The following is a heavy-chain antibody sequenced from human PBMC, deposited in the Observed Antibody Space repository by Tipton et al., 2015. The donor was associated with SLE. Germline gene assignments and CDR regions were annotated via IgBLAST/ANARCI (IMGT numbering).Heavy chain of an antibody. CDR1: GYRFFSYW. CDR3: ARRRDGSSRNNWFDP. D-gene: IGHD5-24*01. CDR2: IYPDDSDT. V-gene: IGHV5-51*03. J-gene: IGHJ5*02. Sequence: QLVQSGAAVKKPGESLKISCKASGYRFFSYWIGWVRQRPGQGLEWMGIIYPDDSDTRYSPSFEGQVTISADKSINTAYLQWSSLKASDTAMYYCARRRDGSSRNNWFDPWGQGTLVTVSS.